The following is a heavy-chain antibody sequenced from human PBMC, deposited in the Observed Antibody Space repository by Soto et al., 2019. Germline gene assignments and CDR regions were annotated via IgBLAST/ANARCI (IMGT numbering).Heavy chain of an antibody. V-gene: IGHV1-69*12. D-gene: IGHD4-17*01. J-gene: IGHJ6*02. Sequence: QVQLVQSGAEVKKPGSSVKVSCKASGGTFTTSAISWVRQAPGQGLEWMGGIIPIFSTADYAQKFQGRVTIAADESTTTAYMELSSLISEDTAVYYCARDRPRENYGGNYYYEMDVWGQGTTVTVSS. CDR1: GGTFTTSA. CDR2: IIPIFSTA. CDR3: ARDRPRENYGGNYYYEMDV.